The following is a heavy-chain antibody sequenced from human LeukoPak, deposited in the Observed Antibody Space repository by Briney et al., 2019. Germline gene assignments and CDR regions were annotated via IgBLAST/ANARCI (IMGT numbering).Heavy chain of an antibody. CDR1: GYSISSGYY. J-gene: IGHJ5*02. CDR3: ARRRITMVRGEGWFDP. D-gene: IGHD3-10*01. Sequence: SETLSLTCAASGYSISSGYYWGWLRQPPGKGLEWIRSIYHSGSTYYNPSLKSRVTISVDTSKNQFSLKLSSVTAADTAVYYCARRRITMVRGEGWFDPWGQGTLVTVCS. CDR2: IYHSGST. V-gene: IGHV4-38-2*01.